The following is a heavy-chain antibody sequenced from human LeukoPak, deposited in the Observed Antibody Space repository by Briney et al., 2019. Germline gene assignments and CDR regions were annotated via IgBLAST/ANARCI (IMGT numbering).Heavy chain of an antibody. CDR2: IKSKTDGGTT. V-gene: IGHV3-15*01. Sequence: GGSLRLSCAASGFTFSNAWMSWVRQAPGKGLEWVGRIKSKTDGGTTDYAAPVKGRFTISRDDSKNTLYLQMNSLKTEDTAVYYCTTGGYSYAKPFDYWGQGTLVTVSS. CDR3: TTGGYSYAKPFDY. D-gene: IGHD5-18*01. J-gene: IGHJ4*02. CDR1: GFTFSNAW.